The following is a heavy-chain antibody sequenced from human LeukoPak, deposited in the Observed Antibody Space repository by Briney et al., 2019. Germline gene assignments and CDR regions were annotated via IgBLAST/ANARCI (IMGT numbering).Heavy chain of an antibody. V-gene: IGHV3-7*01. D-gene: IGHD2-15*01. Sequence: GGSLRLSCAASGFTFSHFWMSWVRQAPGKGLEWVAYIKKTGSETYYVDSEKGRFTITRDNTRNSLFLQMYSLRAEDTAVYFCAREDGYCSGGNCYSYFDSWGQGTLVTVSS. CDR2: IKKTGSET. CDR3: AREDGYCSGGNCYSYFDS. J-gene: IGHJ4*02. CDR1: GFTFSHFW.